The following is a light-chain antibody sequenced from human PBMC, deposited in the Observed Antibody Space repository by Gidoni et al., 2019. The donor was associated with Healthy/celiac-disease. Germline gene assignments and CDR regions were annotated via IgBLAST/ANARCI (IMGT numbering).Light chain of an antibody. CDR2: DAS. J-gene: IGKJ4*01. Sequence: IVLTQSPATLSLSPGERATLSCSASQSVSSYLAWYQQKPGQAPRLLIYDASNRATGIPARFSGSGSGTDFTLTISSLEPEDFAVYYCQQRSNWPSFXGXTKVEIK. V-gene: IGKV3-11*01. CDR1: QSVSSY. CDR3: QQRSNWPS.